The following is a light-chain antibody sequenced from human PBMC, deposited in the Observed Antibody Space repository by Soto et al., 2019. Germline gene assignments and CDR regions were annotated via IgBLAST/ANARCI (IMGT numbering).Light chain of an antibody. CDR2: KAS. CDR1: QSVNSW. V-gene: IGKV1-5*03. J-gene: IGKJ1*01. CDR3: QQYNSFSWT. Sequence: DIQMTQSPYTLSAHVGDIVNISCRASQSVNSWLAWYQQKPGKAPKLLIYKASTLESGVPSRFGGSGSGTEFTPTITSLQPEDFATDYCQQYNSFSWTCGQGTKVEIK.